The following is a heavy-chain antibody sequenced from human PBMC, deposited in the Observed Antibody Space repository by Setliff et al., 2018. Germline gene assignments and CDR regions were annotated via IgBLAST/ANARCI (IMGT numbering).Heavy chain of an antibody. CDR2: INGGSGKT. CDR1: GYTLSNSI. Sequence: ASVKVSCKASGYTLSNSILSWVRQAPGQGLEWVGWINGGSGKTRYSQKFQGRVTITTDRSASTGYMEMVSLSNEDTAIYYCARDSADDYGDYVDWFDPWGQGTLVTVSS. V-gene: IGHV1-3*01. J-gene: IGHJ5*02. D-gene: IGHD4-17*01. CDR3: ARDSADDYGDYVDWFDP.